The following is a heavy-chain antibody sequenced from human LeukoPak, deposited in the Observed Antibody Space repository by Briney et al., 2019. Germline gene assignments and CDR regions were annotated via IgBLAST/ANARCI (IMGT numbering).Heavy chain of an antibody. Sequence: GGSLRLSCAASGFTFSSYGMHWVRQAPGKGLEWVAVIWYDGSNKYYADSVKGRFTISRDNSKNTLYLQMNSLRAEDTAVYYCARDQYGYASYYYYGMDVWGQGTTVTVSS. CDR3: ARDQYGYASYYYYGMDV. J-gene: IGHJ6*02. D-gene: IGHD5-18*01. CDR1: GFTFSSYG. CDR2: IWYDGSNK. V-gene: IGHV3-33*01.